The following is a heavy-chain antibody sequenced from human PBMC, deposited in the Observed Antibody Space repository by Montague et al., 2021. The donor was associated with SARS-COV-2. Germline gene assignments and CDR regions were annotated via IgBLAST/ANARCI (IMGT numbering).Heavy chain of an antibody. J-gene: IGHJ4*02. CDR1: GDSVSSNSAA. Sequence: CAISGDSVSSNSAAWNWIRQSPSRGLEWLGRTYFRSKWYSEYAFSVKGRITINADTSTNQFSLQVNSVTPEDTAIYYCTRLWGWKEPHYYFDHWGQGTLVIVSS. D-gene: IGHD1-14*01. CDR2: TYFRSKWYS. V-gene: IGHV6-1*01. CDR3: TRLWGWKEPHYYFDH.